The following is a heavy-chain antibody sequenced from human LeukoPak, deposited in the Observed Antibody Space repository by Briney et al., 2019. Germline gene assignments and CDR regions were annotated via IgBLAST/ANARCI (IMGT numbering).Heavy chain of an antibody. J-gene: IGHJ4*02. CDR2: TYSGGGT. V-gene: IGHV3-53*01. Sequence: PGGSLRLSCAASGFTVSSNYMTWVRQAPGKGLEWVSVTYSGGGTYYADSVKGRFTISRDTSKNTLYLQMNSLRAEDTAVYYCARALDSGHIPNWGQGTLVTVSS. D-gene: IGHD3-10*01. CDR3: ARALDSGHIPN. CDR1: GFTVSSNY.